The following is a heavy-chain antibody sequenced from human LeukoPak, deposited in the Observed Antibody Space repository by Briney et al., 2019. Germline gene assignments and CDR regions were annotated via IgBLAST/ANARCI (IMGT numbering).Heavy chain of an antibody. CDR2: ISAYNGNT. Sequence: ASVKVSCKASGYTFTSYGISWVRQAPGQGLEWMGWISAYNGNTNYAQKLQGRVTVTTDTSTSTAYMELRSLRSDDTAVYYCARDYYGSGIYRWAYYYYYGMDVWGQGTTVTVSS. D-gene: IGHD3-10*01. J-gene: IGHJ6*02. V-gene: IGHV1-18*01. CDR1: GYTFTSYG. CDR3: ARDYYGSGIYRWAYYYYYGMDV.